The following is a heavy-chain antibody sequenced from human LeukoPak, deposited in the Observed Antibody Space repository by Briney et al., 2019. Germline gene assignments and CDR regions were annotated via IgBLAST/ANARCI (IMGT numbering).Heavy chain of an antibody. V-gene: IGHV4-59*01. J-gene: IGHJ6*03. CDR2: IYYSGST. Sequence: SETLSLTCTVSGGSITNYYWTWIRQPPGKGLEWIGYIYYSGSTNYNPSLKSRVTISVDTSKNQFSLKLSSVTAADTAVYYCARVSYDILTGYMDVWGKGTTVTVSS. CDR3: ARVSYDILTGYMDV. D-gene: IGHD3-9*01. CDR1: GGSITNYY.